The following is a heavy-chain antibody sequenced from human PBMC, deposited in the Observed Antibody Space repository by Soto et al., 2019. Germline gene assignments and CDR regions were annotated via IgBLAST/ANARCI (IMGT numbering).Heavy chain of an antibody. CDR3: ARDEGTSTYLINS. D-gene: IGHD2-2*01. CDR2: ISHDGTNK. Sequence: GGSLRLSCAASGFTFSTYGMHWVRQAPGKGLEWVAVISHDGTNKQYGDSVKGRFTISRDSSKNTPSLQMNSLRADDTAVYYCARDEGTSTYLINSWGQGTLVTVSS. J-gene: IGHJ4*02. V-gene: IGHV3-33*01. CDR1: GFTFSTYG.